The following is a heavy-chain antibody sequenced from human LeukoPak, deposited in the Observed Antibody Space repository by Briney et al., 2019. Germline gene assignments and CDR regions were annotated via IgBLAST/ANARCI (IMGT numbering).Heavy chain of an antibody. CDR2: IYSGGST. CDR3: ARNRAAAGTGWFDP. CDR1: GFTVSSNY. Sequence: GGSLRLSCAASGFTVSSNYMSWVRQAPGKGLEWVSVIYSGGSTYYADSVKGRFTISRGNSKNTLYLQMNSLRAEDTAVYYCARNRAAAGTGWFDPWGQGTLVTVSS. V-gene: IGHV3-53*01. J-gene: IGHJ5*02. D-gene: IGHD6-13*01.